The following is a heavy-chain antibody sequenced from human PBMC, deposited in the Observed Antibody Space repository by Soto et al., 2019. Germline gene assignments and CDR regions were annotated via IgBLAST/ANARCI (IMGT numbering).Heavy chain of an antibody. CDR2: ISYDGSNK. CDR3: AKEGNDEGDGMDV. J-gene: IGHJ6*02. Sequence: QVQLVESGGGVVQPGRSLRLSCAASGFTFSSYGMHWVRQAPGKGLEWVAVISYDGSNKYYADSVKGRFTISRDNSKNTLYLQMNSLRAEDTAVYYCAKEGNDEGDGMDVWGQGTTVTVSS. V-gene: IGHV3-30*18. D-gene: IGHD1-1*01. CDR1: GFTFSSYG.